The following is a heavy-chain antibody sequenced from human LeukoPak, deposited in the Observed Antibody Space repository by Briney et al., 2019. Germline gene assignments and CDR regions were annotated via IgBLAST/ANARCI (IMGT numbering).Heavy chain of an antibody. CDR1: GYTFIDYV. V-gene: IGHV1-2*02. CDR3: ARGGGAAHFDP. Sequence: ASVKVSCKTSGYTFIDYVLHWVRQAPGQGLEWMGWINPNSGGTNYAQNFQGRVTMTRDTSISTAYTEMSSLRSDDTAVYFCARGGGAAHFDPWGQGTLVTVSS. D-gene: IGHD3-16*01. CDR2: INPNSGGT. J-gene: IGHJ5*02.